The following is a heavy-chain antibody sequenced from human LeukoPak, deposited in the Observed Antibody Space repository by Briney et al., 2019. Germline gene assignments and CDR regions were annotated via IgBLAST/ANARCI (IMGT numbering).Heavy chain of an antibody. CDR2: IKKDGSEK. Sequence: GGSLRLSCAASGFTFNNYWMTWVRQAPGKGLEWVATIKKDGSEKYYVDSVKGRFTISRDNAENSLYLEMNSLRAEDTAVYYCARHVVATNGLQFDYWGQGTLVTVSS. D-gene: IGHD2-2*01. J-gene: IGHJ4*02. V-gene: IGHV3-7*01. CDR3: ARHVVATNGLQFDY. CDR1: GFTFNNYW.